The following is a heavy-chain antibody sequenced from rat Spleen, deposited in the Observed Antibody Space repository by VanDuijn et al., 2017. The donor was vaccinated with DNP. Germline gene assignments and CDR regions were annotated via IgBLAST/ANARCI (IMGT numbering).Heavy chain of an antibody. CDR2: ISPGANKI. CDR1: GFIFRNYY. V-gene: IGHV5-25*01. Sequence: EVQVVESGGGLVQPGRSTRLSCAASGFIFRNYYMAWVRQAPTKGLEWVASISPGANKIYYRDSVKGRFTISRDNAENTVYLQMNSLRSEDTATYYCASWSPIAPISTSNYWGQGVMVTVSS. CDR3: ASWSPIAPISTSNY. J-gene: IGHJ2*01. D-gene: IGHD1-2*01.